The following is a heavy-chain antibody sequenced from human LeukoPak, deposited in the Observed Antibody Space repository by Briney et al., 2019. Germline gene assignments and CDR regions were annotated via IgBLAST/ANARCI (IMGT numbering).Heavy chain of an antibody. D-gene: IGHD1-14*01. CDR3: AREITDAFDI. CDR2: TYYRSTWYN. Sequence: SQTLSLTCAISGDSVSSNSAAWIWIRQSPSRGLEWLARTYYRSTWYNVYAVSVKSRITINPDTSKNQLSLQLNSVSPEDTAVYYCAREITDAFDIWGQGTMVTVSS. V-gene: IGHV6-1*01. J-gene: IGHJ3*02. CDR1: GDSVSSNSAA.